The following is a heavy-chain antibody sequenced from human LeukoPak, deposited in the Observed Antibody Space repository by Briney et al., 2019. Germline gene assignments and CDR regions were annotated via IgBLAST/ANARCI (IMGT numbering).Heavy chain of an antibody. CDR2: INVYNGNA. CDR3: ARGSTARYYYDTSGYYHGALDY. D-gene: IGHD3-22*01. Sequence: ASVKVSCKAAGYTFTNFGISWGRQAAGQGREWMGWINVYNGNANYAQKLQDRVTMTTATSTSTAYMDLRSLRSNDTAVYYCARGSTARYYYDTSGYYHGALDYWGQGTLVTVSS. CDR1: GYTFTNFG. V-gene: IGHV1-18*01. J-gene: IGHJ4*02.